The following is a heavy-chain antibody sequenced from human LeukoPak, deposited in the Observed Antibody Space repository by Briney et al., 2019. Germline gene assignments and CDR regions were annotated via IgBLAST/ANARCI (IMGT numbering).Heavy chain of an antibody. J-gene: IGHJ4*02. CDR3: ARSHQYYYDSRGYYPLMN. D-gene: IGHD3-22*01. CDR1: GGTFSSYA. Sequence: ASVKVSCKASGGTFSSYAISWVRQAPGQGLEWMGRIIPIFGIANCAQKFQGRVTITADKSTSTAYMELSSLRSEDTAAYYCARSHQYYYDSRGYYPLMNWGQGTLVTVSS. V-gene: IGHV1-69*04. CDR2: IIPIFGIA.